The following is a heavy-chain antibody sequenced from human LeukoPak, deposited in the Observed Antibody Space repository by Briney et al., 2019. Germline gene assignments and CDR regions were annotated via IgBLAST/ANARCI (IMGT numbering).Heavy chain of an antibody. CDR1: GFTFSSYW. J-gene: IGHJ6*02. V-gene: IGHV3-74*03. CDR3: ARGRFYAMDV. CDR2: INYDGSGI. Sequence: GGSLRLSCVASGFTFSSYWMHWVRQAPGKGLVWVSRINYDGSGIADADSVKGRFTISRDNAKNTLYLQMNSLRAEDTAVYYCARGRFYAMDVWGQGTTVTVSS.